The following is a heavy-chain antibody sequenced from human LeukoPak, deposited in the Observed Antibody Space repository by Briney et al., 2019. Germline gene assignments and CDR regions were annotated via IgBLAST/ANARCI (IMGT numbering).Heavy chain of an antibody. Sequence: SETLSLTCTVSGGSISSYYWSWIRQPPGKGLEWIGYIYYSGSTNYNPSLKSRVTISVDTSKNQFSLKLSSVTAADTAVYYCATTKSGFWSGYPVYYYYYMDVWGKGTTVTVSS. CDR1: GGSISSYY. D-gene: IGHD3-3*01. CDR3: ATTKSGFWSGYPVYYYYYMDV. V-gene: IGHV4-59*01. J-gene: IGHJ6*03. CDR2: IYYSGST.